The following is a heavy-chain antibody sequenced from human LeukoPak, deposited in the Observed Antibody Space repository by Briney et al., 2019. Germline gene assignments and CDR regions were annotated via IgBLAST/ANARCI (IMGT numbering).Heavy chain of an antibody. Sequence: GASVKVSCKASGGTFSNYAISWVRQAPGQGLEWMGGIMPMFGKTNYAQKFQGRVTTTADKATSTAYMELSSLRSEDTAVYYCAGGRTDIVVVPATLRNYYFDYWGQGTLVTVSS. CDR3: AGGRTDIVVVPATLRNYYFDY. J-gene: IGHJ4*02. D-gene: IGHD2-2*01. CDR1: GGTFSNYA. V-gene: IGHV1-69*06. CDR2: IMPMFGKT.